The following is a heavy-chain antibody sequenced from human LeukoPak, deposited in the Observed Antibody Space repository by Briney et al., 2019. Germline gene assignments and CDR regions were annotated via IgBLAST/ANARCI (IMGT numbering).Heavy chain of an antibody. CDR3: AGSEAAAGRVDFDY. V-gene: IGHV4-34*01. J-gene: IGHJ4*02. CDR1: GGSFSGYY. D-gene: IGHD6-13*01. Sequence: SETLSLTCAVYGGSFSGYYWSWIRQPPGKGLEWIGEINHSGSTNYNPSLKSRVTISVDTSKNQFSLKLSSVTAADTAVYYCAGSEAAAGRVDFDYWGQGTLVTVSS. CDR2: INHSGST.